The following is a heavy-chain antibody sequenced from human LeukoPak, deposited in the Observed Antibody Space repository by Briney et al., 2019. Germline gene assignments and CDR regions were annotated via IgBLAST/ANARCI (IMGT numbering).Heavy chain of an antibody. V-gene: IGHV4-30-4*01. Sequence: PSETLSLTCAVYGGSFSGYYWSWIRQPPGKGLEWIGYIYYSGSTYYNPSLKSRVTISVDTSKNQFSLKLSSVTAADTAVYYCARLIVATSEDAFDIWGQGTMVTVSS. D-gene: IGHD5-12*01. CDR2: IYYSGST. J-gene: IGHJ3*02. CDR3: ARLIVATSEDAFDI. CDR1: GGSFSGYY.